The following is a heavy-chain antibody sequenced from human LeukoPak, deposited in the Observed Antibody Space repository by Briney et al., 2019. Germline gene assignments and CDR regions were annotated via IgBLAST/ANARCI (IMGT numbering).Heavy chain of an antibody. CDR2: IKRDGSEK. V-gene: IGHV3-7*01. Sequence: GGSLRLSCAASGFTFSSYWMSWVRQAPGKGLEWVANIKRDGSEKDYVDSVKGRFTISRDNAKNSLYLQMNSLRAEDTAVYYCATIAYCDGDCYSINGAFDIWGQGTMVTVSS. D-gene: IGHD2-21*02. CDR3: ATIAYCDGDCYSINGAFDI. CDR1: GFTFSSYW. J-gene: IGHJ3*02.